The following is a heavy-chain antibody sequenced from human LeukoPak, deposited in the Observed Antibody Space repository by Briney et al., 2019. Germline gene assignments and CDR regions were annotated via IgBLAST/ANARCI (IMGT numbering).Heavy chain of an antibody. Sequence: SETLSLTCTVSRGSISSYYWSWIRQPPGKGLEWIGYIYYSGSTNYNPSLKSRVTISVDTSKNQFSLKLSSVTAADTAVYYCARVVGVATRAFDYWGQGTLVTVSS. V-gene: IGHV4-59*01. CDR1: RGSISSYY. CDR3: ARVVGVATRAFDY. CDR2: IYYSGST. J-gene: IGHJ4*02. D-gene: IGHD5-12*01.